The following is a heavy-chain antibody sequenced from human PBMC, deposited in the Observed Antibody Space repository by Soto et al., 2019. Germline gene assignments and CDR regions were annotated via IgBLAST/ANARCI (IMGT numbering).Heavy chain of an antibody. CDR2: IKSKTDGGTT. V-gene: IGHV3-15*01. Sequence: GGSLRLSCAASGFTFSNAWMSWVRQAPGKGLEWVGRIKSKTDGGTTDYAAPVKGRFTISRDDSKNKLYLQMNSLKTEDTAVYYCTTDLGYCSGGSCYFHDAFDIWGQGTMVTVSS. D-gene: IGHD2-15*01. CDR1: GFTFSNAW. J-gene: IGHJ3*02. CDR3: TTDLGYCSGGSCYFHDAFDI.